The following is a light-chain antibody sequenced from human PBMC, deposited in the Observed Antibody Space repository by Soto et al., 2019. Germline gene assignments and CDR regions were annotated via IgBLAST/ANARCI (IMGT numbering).Light chain of an antibody. Sequence: EIVLTQSPGTLSLSPGERATLSCRASQSVSRNYLAWYQQKLGQAPRLLIYGASSRATGIPDRFSGSGSGTDFTLTISRMEPEDFAVYYCQQYGGSPLVTFGGGTKVEIK. CDR1: QSVSRNY. CDR3: QQYGGSPLVT. V-gene: IGKV3-20*01. CDR2: GAS. J-gene: IGKJ4*01.